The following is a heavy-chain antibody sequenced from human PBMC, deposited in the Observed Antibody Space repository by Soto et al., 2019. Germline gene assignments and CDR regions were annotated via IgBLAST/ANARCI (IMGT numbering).Heavy chain of an antibody. Sequence: QVQLQESGPGLVKPSETLSLTCTVSGGSISSYYWSWIRQPPGKGLEWIGYIYYSGSTNYNPSLKSRVTISVDTSKNQFSLKLSSVTAADTAVYYCARVVTIFGSWFDPWGQETLVTVSS. J-gene: IGHJ5*02. CDR1: GGSISSYY. CDR3: ARVVTIFGSWFDP. D-gene: IGHD3-3*01. V-gene: IGHV4-59*01. CDR2: IYYSGST.